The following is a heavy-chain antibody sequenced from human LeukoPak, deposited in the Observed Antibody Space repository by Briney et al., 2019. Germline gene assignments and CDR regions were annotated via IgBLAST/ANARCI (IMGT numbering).Heavy chain of an antibody. CDR3: ARGRKYLDAFDI. Sequence: SETLSLTCTVSGGSISSYHWSWIRQPAGKGLEWIGRIYTSGSTNYNPSLKSRVTISVDTSKNQFSLKLSSVTAADTAVYYCARGRKYLDAFDIWGQGTMVTVSS. D-gene: IGHD1-14*01. J-gene: IGHJ3*02. V-gene: IGHV4-4*07. CDR2: IYTSGST. CDR1: GGSISSYH.